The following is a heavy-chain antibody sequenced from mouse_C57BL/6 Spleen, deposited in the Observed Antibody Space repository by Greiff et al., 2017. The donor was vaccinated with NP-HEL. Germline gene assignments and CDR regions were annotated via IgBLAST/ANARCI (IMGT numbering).Heavy chain of an antibody. CDR2: IDPSDSYT. V-gene: IGHV1-50*01. CDR3: ARSQVFDY. Sequence: VQLQQPGAELVKPGASVKLSCKASGYTFTSYWMQWVKQRPGQGLEWIGEIDPSDSYTNYNQKFKGKATLTVDTSSSTAYMQLSSLTSEDSAVYYCARSQVFDYWGQGTTLTVSS. J-gene: IGHJ2*01. CDR1: GYTFTSYW.